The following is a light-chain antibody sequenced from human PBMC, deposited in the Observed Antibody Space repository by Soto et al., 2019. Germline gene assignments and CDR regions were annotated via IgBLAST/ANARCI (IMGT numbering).Light chain of an antibody. J-gene: IGKJ5*01. CDR1: QSVSSN. V-gene: IGKV3-15*01. CDR2: GAS. Sequence: EIVMTQSPATLSVSPGERATLSCRASQSVSSNLAWYQQKPGQAPRLLIYGASTRATGIPDRFSGSGSGTEFIHTNRSLQSEDFAVYYCQQYNNWASITFGQGTRLEIK. CDR3: QQYNNWASIT.